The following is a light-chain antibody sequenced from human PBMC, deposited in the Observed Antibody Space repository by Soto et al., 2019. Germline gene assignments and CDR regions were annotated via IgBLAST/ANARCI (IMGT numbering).Light chain of an antibody. Sequence: DIQMTQSPSTLSASVGDRVTITCRASQSINNLLAWYQQKPGRAPILLIYKASNLESGVPSRFSGSGSGTAFTLTISSLQPDDSASYYCQQYNSYPLTFGQGTRLEIK. CDR2: KAS. CDR3: QQYNSYPLT. V-gene: IGKV1-5*03. J-gene: IGKJ5*01. CDR1: QSINNL.